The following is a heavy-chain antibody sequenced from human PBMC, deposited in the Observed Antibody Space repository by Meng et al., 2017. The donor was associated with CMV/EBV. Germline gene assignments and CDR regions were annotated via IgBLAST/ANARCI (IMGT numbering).Heavy chain of an antibody. Sequence: GESLKISCAASGFTFSSYSMSWVRQAPGKGLEWVSAISGSGGSTYYADSVKGRFTISRDNSKNTLYLQMNSLRAEDTAVYYCAKDLTFPNAINWFDPWGQGTLVTVSS. J-gene: IGHJ5*02. V-gene: IGHV3-23*01. CDR3: AKDLTFPNAINWFDP. D-gene: IGHD3-3*02. CDR2: ISGSGGST. CDR1: GFTFSSYS.